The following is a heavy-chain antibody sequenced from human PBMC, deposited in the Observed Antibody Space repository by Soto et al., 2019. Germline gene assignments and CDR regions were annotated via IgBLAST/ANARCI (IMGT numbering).Heavy chain of an antibody. V-gene: IGHV1-2*02. D-gene: IGHD3-10*02. CDR2: INPNSGGT. CDR1: GYTFTDYF. CDR3: ARSRCFLQCLKSYYVGFGCSTVLVCSCWILILRGY. J-gene: IGHJ4*01. Sequence: ASVKVSCKTSGYTFTDYFVHWVRQAPGQGLECMGWINPNSGGTNFEQNFQGRVTITRDLSITSAYMELWRLRSVYTAVYYCARSRCFLQCLKSYYVGFGCSTVLVCSCWILILRGYWDRGRLVTICS.